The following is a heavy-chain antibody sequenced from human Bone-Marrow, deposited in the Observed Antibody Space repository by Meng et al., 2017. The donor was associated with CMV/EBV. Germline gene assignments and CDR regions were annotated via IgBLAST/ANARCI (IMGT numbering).Heavy chain of an antibody. J-gene: IGHJ1*01. CDR1: GYTFTSYY. V-gene: IGHV1-46*01. CDR3: ARDIGCSSTSCYSGGT. D-gene: IGHD2-2*01. Sequence: ASVKVSCKASGYTFTSYYMHWVRQAPGQGLEWMGIINPSGGSTSYAQKFQGRVTMTRDTSTSTVYMELSSLRSEDTVVYYCARDIGCSSTSCYSGGTWGQGTLVTVSS. CDR2: INPSGGST.